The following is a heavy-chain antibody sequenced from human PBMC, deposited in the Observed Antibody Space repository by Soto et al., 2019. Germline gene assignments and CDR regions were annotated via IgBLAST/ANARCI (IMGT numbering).Heavy chain of an antibody. V-gene: IGHV3-11*06. Sequence: QMQLVESGGGLVKPGDSLRLSCAASGFTFSVSYMTWIRQAPGKGLEWVSYISSSSSYTNYADSVKGRFTISRDNAKNSLYLQMNSLRAEDTAVYYCARKTMGNWFDPWGQGTLVTVSS. CDR2: ISSSSSYT. CDR1: GFTFSVSY. J-gene: IGHJ5*02. CDR3: ARKTMGNWFDP. D-gene: IGHD3-10*01.